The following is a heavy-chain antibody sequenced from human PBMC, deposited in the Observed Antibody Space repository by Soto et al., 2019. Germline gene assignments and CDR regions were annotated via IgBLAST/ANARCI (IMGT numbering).Heavy chain of an antibody. J-gene: IGHJ4*02. D-gene: IGHD3-3*01. Sequence: EGHLVESGGGLVKPGGSLRLSCTASGFNFTKAWMSWVRQAPGKGLAWVGLSKSTSDGGTTHFAAPVDGRFSISRDDSTNTLYLQLNSLKAEDTAVYYCTTGGQVFLEAYWGQGTLVTVSS. CDR1: GFNFTKAW. CDR2: SKSTSDGGTT. CDR3: TTGGQVFLEAY. V-gene: IGHV3-15*01.